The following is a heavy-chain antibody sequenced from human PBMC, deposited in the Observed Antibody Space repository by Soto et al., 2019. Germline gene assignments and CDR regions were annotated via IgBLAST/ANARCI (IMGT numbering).Heavy chain of an antibody. CDR2: IYHSGST. D-gene: IGHD3-22*01. J-gene: IGHJ5*01. Sequence: SETLSLTCAVSGGSISSSNWWSWVRQPPGKGLEWIGEIYHSGSTNYNPSLKSRVTISVDKSKKQFSLKLSSVTAADTAVYYCAGTYYYDSSCYYDSWGQGTLVTVSS. CDR1: GGSISSSNW. CDR3: AGTYYYDSSCYYDS. V-gene: IGHV4-4*02.